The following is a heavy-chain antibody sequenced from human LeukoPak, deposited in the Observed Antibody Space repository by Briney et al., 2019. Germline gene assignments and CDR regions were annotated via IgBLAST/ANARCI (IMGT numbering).Heavy chain of an antibody. V-gene: IGHV3-23*01. Sequence: GGSLRLSCAASEITFSRYAMSWVRQAPGKGLEWVSGISGDGATTYYADSVKGRFTISRDNSKNTLIVQMNSLRAEDTAVYYCAQDPWGLAGFDSWGQGTLVTVSS. D-gene: IGHD6-19*01. CDR3: AQDPWGLAGFDS. CDR2: ISGDGATT. CDR1: EITFSRYA. J-gene: IGHJ4*02.